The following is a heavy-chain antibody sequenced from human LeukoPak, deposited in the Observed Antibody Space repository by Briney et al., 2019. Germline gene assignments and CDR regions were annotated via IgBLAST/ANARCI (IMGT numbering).Heavy chain of an antibody. Sequence: GGSLRLSCAASGFTFITYAMTWVRQAPGKGLEWVSAISGSGGSTYYADSVKGRFTISRDNSKNTLYLQMNSLRAEDTAVYYCAKPNSGYYYSHAFDIWGQGTMVTVSS. CDR1: GFTFITYA. CDR2: ISGSGGST. CDR3: AKPNSGYYYSHAFDI. J-gene: IGHJ3*02. V-gene: IGHV3-23*01. D-gene: IGHD3-22*01.